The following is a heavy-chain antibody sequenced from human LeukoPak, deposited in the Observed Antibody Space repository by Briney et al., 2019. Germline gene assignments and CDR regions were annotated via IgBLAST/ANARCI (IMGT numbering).Heavy chain of an antibody. CDR2: INHNGNVN. V-gene: IGHV3-7*03. CDR3: ARESRGVDFNWFDP. CDR1: GFTFSSYW. J-gene: IGHJ5*02. D-gene: IGHD3-10*01. Sequence: GGSLRLSCAASGFTFSSYWMNWARQAPGKGLEWVASINHNGNVNYYVDSVKGRFTISRDNAKNSLYLQMNSLRAEDTAVYYCARESRGVDFNWFDPWGQGTLVTVSS.